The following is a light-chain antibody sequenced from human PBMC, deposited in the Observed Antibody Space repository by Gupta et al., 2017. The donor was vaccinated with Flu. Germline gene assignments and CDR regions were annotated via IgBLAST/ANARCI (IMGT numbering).Light chain of an antibody. CDR2: DAS. V-gene: IGKV3-11*01. CDR3: QQRSNGHPPIT. Sequence: EIVLTQSPATLSLSPGERATLSCRASQSVSSYLAWYQQKPGQAPRLLIYDASNRATGIPARFRGSGDGTDFNLTISSREPEDCAVYYWQQRSNGHPPITCGQGTRLEIK. J-gene: IGKJ5*01. CDR1: QSVSSY.